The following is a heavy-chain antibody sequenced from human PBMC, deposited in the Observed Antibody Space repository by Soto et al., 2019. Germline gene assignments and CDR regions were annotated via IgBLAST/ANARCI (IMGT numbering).Heavy chain of an antibody. J-gene: IGHJ3*02. Sequence: QGQLVESGGGVVQPGRSLRLSCAASGFTFSNYGMHWVRQAPGKGLECVAVISYDGSNKYYADSVKGRFTISRDNSKNTLYLQMNSLRAEDTAVYYCAKDLGSGSYLFDAFDIWGQGTMVTVSS. CDR1: GFTFSNYG. V-gene: IGHV3-30*18. CDR2: ISYDGSNK. CDR3: AKDLGSGSYLFDAFDI. D-gene: IGHD1-26*01.